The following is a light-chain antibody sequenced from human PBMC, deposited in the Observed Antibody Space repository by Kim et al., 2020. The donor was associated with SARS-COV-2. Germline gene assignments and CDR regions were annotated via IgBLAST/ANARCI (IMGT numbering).Light chain of an antibody. V-gene: IGLV2-11*01. CDR2: DVS. CDR1: SSDVGAYNY. Sequence: QSALTQPRSVSGSPGQSVTISCTGTSSDVGAYNYVSWYQQHPGKAPKLMIYDVSKRPSGVPDRFSGSKSGNMASLTISGLQAEDEADYYCCSYAGSYTSYLFGSGTKVTVL. J-gene: IGLJ1*01. CDR3: CSYAGSYTSYL.